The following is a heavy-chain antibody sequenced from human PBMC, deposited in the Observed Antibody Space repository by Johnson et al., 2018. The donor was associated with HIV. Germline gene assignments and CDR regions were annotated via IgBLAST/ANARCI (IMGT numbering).Heavy chain of an antibody. CDR1: RFTFSDYY. J-gene: IGHJ3*02. CDR2: ISSSGGTI. CDR3: ARVGANFDAFDI. Sequence: QVQLVESGGGLVKPGGSLRLSCAASRFTFSDYYMSWIRQTPGKGLEWVSYISSSGGTIYYADSVKGRFTISRDNAKNSLFLQMNSLRAEDTAVYYCARVGANFDAFDIWGQGTMVTVSS. V-gene: IGHV3-11*04. D-gene: IGHD4/OR15-4a*01.